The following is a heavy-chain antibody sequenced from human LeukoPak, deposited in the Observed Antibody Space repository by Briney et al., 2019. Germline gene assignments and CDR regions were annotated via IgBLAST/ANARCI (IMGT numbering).Heavy chain of an antibody. Sequence: GGSRRLSCAASGFTFSSFWMTWVRQAPGKGLEWVASIKEDGGDKYYMDSVKGRFTISRDNAKNSLYLQINSLRAEDTAVYYCARDTYRFDDYWGQGTLVTVSS. CDR3: ARDTYRFDDY. CDR1: GFTFSSFW. D-gene: IGHD2-2*01. V-gene: IGHV3-7*01. CDR2: IKEDGGDK. J-gene: IGHJ4*02.